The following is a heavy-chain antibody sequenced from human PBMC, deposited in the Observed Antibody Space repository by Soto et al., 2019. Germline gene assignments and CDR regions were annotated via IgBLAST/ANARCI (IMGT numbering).Heavy chain of an antibody. V-gene: IGHV3-33*01. J-gene: IGHJ4*02. CDR1: GFTFSSYG. D-gene: IGHD3-3*01. CDR3: ARSITIFGVPYYFDY. Sequence: QVQLVESGGGVVQPGRSLRLSCAASGFTFSSYGMHWVRQAPGKGLEWVAVIWYDGSNKYYADSVNGRFTISRDNSKNTMYLQMNSLRAEDTAVYYCARSITIFGVPYYFDYWGQGTLVTVSS. CDR2: IWYDGSNK.